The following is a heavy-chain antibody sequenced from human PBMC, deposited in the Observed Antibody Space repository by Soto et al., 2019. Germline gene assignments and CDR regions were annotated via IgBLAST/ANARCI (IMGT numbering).Heavy chain of an antibody. Sequence: EVQLLESGGGLVQPGGSLRLSCAASGFTFSSYAMNWVRQGPGKGLEWVSVISGSGGSTYYADSVKGRFTISRDNSKNTLYLQMNSLRAEDTAVYYCASRSSGRYFDYWGQGTLVTVSS. D-gene: IGHD6-19*01. CDR1: GFTFSSYA. CDR2: ISGSGGST. J-gene: IGHJ4*02. V-gene: IGHV3-23*01. CDR3: ASRSSGRYFDY.